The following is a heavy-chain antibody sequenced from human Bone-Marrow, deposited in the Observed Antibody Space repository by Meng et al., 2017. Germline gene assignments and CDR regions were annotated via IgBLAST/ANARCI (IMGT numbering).Heavy chain of an antibody. CDR3: ARVADCTNGVCYSTYYFDY. CDR1: GCSISSSNW. Sequence: QVQLQESGPGLVKPSGTLSLTCAVSGCSISSSNWWSWVRQPPGKGLEWIGEIYHSGSTNYNPSLKSRVTISVDKSKNQFSLKLSSVTAADTAVYYCARVADCTNGVCYSTYYFDYWGQGTLVTVSS. V-gene: IGHV4-4*02. CDR2: IYHSGST. J-gene: IGHJ4*02. D-gene: IGHD2-8*01.